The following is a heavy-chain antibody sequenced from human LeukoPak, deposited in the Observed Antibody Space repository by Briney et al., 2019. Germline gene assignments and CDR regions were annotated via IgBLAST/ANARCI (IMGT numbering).Heavy chain of an antibody. CDR1: GFIFSSYE. V-gene: IGHV3-48*03. D-gene: IGHD6-19*01. CDR3: TRDGSGWFQH. Sequence: GGSLRLSCAASGFIFSSYEMNWVRQAPGKGLEWISYINSGTTTYYADFVKGRFTISRDNAKSSLYLQMNSLRAEDTAVYYCTRDGSGWFQHWGQGTLVTASS. J-gene: IGHJ1*01. CDR2: INSGTTT.